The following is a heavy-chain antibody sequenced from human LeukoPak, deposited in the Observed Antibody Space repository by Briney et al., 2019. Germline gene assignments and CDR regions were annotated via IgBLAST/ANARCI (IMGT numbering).Heavy chain of an antibody. J-gene: IGHJ6*02. D-gene: IGHD6-13*01. Sequence: ASVKVSCKASGYTFTGYYMHWVRQAPGQGLEWMGWINPNSGGTNYAQKFQGWVTMTRDTSISTAYMELSRLRSDDTAVYYCARGYSSSWYLQSYYYYGMDAWGQGTTVTVSS. CDR2: INPNSGGT. CDR3: ARGYSSSWYLQSYYYYGMDA. CDR1: GYTFTGYY. V-gene: IGHV1-2*04.